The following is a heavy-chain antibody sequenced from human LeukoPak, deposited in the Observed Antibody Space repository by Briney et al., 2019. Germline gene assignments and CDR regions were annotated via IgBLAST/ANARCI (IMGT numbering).Heavy chain of an antibody. CDR2: IYYSGST. J-gene: IGHJ4*02. CDR3: ARAPGNYFDY. V-gene: IGHV4-59*06. Sequence: SETLSLTCTVSGGSISSYYWSWIRHHPGKGLEWIGYIYYSGSTYYNPSLKSRVTISVETSKSQFSLKLSSVTAADTAVYYCARAPGNYFDYWGRGTLVTVSS. CDR1: GGSISSYY.